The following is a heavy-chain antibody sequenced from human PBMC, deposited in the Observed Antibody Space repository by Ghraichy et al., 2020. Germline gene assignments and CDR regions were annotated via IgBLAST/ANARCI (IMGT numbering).Heavy chain of an antibody. CDR1: GYTFTSYY. CDR2: INPSGGST. CDR3: ARTSTPAYCGGDCSSGHDAFDI. V-gene: IGHV1-46*01. Sequence: ASVKVSCRASGYTFTSYYMHWVRQAPGQGLEWMGIINPSGGSTSYAQKFQGRVTMTRDTSTSTVYMELSSLRSEDTAVYYCARTSTPAYCGGDCSSGHDAFDIWGQGTMVTVSS. D-gene: IGHD2-21*02. J-gene: IGHJ3*02.